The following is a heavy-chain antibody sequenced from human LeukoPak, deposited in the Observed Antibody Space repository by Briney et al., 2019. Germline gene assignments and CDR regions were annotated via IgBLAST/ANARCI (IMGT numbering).Heavy chain of an antibody. CDR2: ISYDGSNE. CDR3: AKHRGSGVAGTGGVES. CDR1: GFTFSSYA. Sequence: HPGGSLRLSCAASGFTFSSYAMHWVRQAPGKGLEWVAVISYDGSNEYYADSVKGRFTISRDNSKNTLYLQVNSLRAEDMAVYYCAKHRGSGVAGTGGVESWGQGTLVTVSS. D-gene: IGHD6-19*01. J-gene: IGHJ4*02. V-gene: IGHV3-30*18.